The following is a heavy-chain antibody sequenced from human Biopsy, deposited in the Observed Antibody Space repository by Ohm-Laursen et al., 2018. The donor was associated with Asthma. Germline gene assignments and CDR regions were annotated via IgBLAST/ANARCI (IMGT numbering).Heavy chain of an antibody. Sequence: SVKVSCKISGYSLTDLSMHWVRQAPGQGLERMGGHDHEEGGTVNARRFQGRVTMTEDTSTDTAYMELSSLSSDDTAVYYCASDFPKDYVRYNFQFWGQGTLVTVSS. D-gene: IGHD4-17*01. CDR2: HDHEEGGT. CDR1: GYSLTDLS. V-gene: IGHV1-24*01. J-gene: IGHJ4*02. CDR3: ASDFPKDYVRYNFQF.